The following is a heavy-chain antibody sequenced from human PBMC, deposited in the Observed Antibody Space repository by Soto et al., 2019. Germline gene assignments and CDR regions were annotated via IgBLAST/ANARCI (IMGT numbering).Heavy chain of an antibody. CDR3: ARVGGRGRFLEWLRFDY. V-gene: IGHV1-69*13. D-gene: IGHD3-3*01. J-gene: IGHJ4*02. CDR1: GGTFSSYA. CDR2: IIPIFGTA. Sequence: SVKVSCKASGGTFSSYAISWVRQAPGQGLEWMGGIIPIFGTANYAQKFQGRVTITADESTSTAYMELSSLRSEDTAVYYCARVGGRGRFLEWLRFDYWGQGTLVTVSS.